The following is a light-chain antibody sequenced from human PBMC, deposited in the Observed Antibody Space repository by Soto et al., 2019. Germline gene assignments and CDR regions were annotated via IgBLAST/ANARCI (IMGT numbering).Light chain of an antibody. CDR2: EGS. CDR3: CSFSRGSTLG. J-gene: IGLJ3*02. Sequence: QSALTQPASVSVSPGQSITISCTGTSSDVGSYNLVSWYQQHPGNAPKLMIYEGSKRPSGVSNRFFGSKSGNTASLTISGLQAEDEADYYCCSFSRGSTLGFGGGTKLTVL. V-gene: IGLV2-23*01. CDR1: SSDVGSYNL.